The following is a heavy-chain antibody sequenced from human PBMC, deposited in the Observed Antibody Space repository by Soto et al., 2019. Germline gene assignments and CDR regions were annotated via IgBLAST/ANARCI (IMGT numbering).Heavy chain of an antibody. Sequence: QVQLVQSGAEVKKPGSSVKVSCKASGGTFSSYTISWVRQAPGQGLEWMGRIIPILGIANYAQKFQGRVTITADNSTSTAYMELSSLRSEDTAVYYCARDGFPLCSSNRCYSDDYSGQGTLVTVSS. D-gene: IGHD2-2*01. CDR3: ARDGFPLCSSNRCYSDDY. V-gene: IGHV1-69*08. CDR1: GGTFSSYT. CDR2: IIPILGIA. J-gene: IGHJ4*02.